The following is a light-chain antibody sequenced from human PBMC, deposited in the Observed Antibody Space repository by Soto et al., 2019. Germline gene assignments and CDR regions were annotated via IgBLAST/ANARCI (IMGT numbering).Light chain of an antibody. Sequence: SVLTQPPSVSGAPGQRVTISCTGSSCNIGAGYDVHWYQQLPGTAPKLLIYGNGNRPSGVPDRFSGSKSGTSASLAITGLQAEDEADYYCQSYDSSLSGSEVFGTGTKVTVL. V-gene: IGLV1-40*01. J-gene: IGLJ1*01. CDR3: QSYDSSLSGSEV. CDR1: SCNIGAGYD. CDR2: GNG.